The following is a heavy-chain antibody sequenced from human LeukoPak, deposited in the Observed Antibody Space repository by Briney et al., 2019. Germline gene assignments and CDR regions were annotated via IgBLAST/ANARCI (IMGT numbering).Heavy chain of an antibody. CDR2: IYSGDSDT. CDR3: ARLYDSSGWFDY. CDR1: GYSFTSYW. D-gene: IGHD6-19*01. V-gene: IGHV5-51*01. Sequence: GESLKISCKGSGYSFTSYWIGWVRQMRGKGRGWMGIIYSGDSDTRYSPSFQGQVTISADKSISTAYLQWSSLNASDTAMYYCARLYDSSGWFDYWGQGTLVTVSS. J-gene: IGHJ4*02.